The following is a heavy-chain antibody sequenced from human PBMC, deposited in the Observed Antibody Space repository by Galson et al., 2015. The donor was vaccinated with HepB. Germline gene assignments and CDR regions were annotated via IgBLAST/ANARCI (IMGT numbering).Heavy chain of an antibody. V-gene: IGHV3-15*01. D-gene: IGHD3-10*01. CDR1: GFTFSNAW. J-gene: IGHJ4*02. CDR2: IQSKTDGGTT. CDR3: TTEMVRGVENYFHY. Sequence: SLRLSCAAPGFTFSNAWMNWVRQAPGKGLEWVGRIQSKTDGGTTDYAAPVKGRFSISRDDSKNTLYLQMNSLKTEDTAVYYCTTEMVRGVENYFHYWGQGTLVTVSS.